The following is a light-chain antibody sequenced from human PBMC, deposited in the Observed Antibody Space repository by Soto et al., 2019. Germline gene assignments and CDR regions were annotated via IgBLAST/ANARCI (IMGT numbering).Light chain of an antibody. Sequence: DIQLTQYPSFLSASVGASAPLSCRASQGISRYLTWYQQKPGKAPKLLIYAASNLQSGVPSRFSGSGSGTEFTLTISSLQPEDFATYYCQQLSSYPVTFGGGTKVDIK. CDR2: AAS. J-gene: IGKJ4*01. CDR1: QGISRY. CDR3: QQLSSYPVT. V-gene: IGKV1-9*01.